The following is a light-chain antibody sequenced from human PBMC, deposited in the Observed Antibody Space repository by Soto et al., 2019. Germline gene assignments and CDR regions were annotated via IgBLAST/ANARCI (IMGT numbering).Light chain of an antibody. CDR3: QQLNTYPYT. Sequence: DIQMTQSPSTLSASVGDRVTITCRASQSINNWLAWYQQKPGKAPKLLIYKTSNLESGVPSRFSGSGSGTEFSLTISSLEPDDFATYYCQQLNTYPYTFGQGTKVDIK. J-gene: IGKJ2*01. CDR2: KTS. V-gene: IGKV1-5*03. CDR1: QSINNW.